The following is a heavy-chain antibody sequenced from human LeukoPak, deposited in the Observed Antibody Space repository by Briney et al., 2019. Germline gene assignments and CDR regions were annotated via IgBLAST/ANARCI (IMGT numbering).Heavy chain of an antibody. CDR2: INPNSGGT. Sequence: ASAKVSCKASGYTFTGYYMHWVRQAPGQGLEWMGRINPNSGGTNYAQKFQGRVTMTRDTSISTAYMELSRLRSDDTAVYYCARKYYDSSGYYYYPFDYWGQGTLVTVSS. J-gene: IGHJ4*02. V-gene: IGHV1-2*06. CDR3: ARKYYDSSGYYYYPFDY. D-gene: IGHD3-22*01. CDR1: GYTFTGYY.